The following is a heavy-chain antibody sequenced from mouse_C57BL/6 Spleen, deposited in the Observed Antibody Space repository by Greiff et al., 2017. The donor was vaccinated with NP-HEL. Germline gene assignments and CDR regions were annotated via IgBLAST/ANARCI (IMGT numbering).Heavy chain of an antibody. CDR3: ARHYYGTFDV. J-gene: IGHJ1*03. D-gene: IGHD1-1*01. CDR1: GFTFTDYY. Sequence: VQLKESGGGLVQPGGSLSLSCAASGFTFTDYYMSWVRQPPGKALEWLGFIRNKANGYTTEYSASVKGRFTISRDNSQSILYLQMNALRAEDSATYYCARHYYGTFDVWGTGTTVTVSS. CDR2: IRNKANGYTT. V-gene: IGHV7-3*01.